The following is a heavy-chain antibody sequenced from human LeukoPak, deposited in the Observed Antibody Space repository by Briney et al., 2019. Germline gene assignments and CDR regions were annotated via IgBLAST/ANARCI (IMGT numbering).Heavy chain of an antibody. D-gene: IGHD6-13*01. J-gene: IGHJ4*02. V-gene: IGHV3-21*01. CDR2: ISSSSSYI. CDR1: GFTLSSYS. Sequence: PGGSLRLSCAASGFTLSSYSMNWVRQAPGKGLEWVSSISSSSSYIYYADSVKGRFTISRDNPKNSLYLQTNSLRAEDTAVYYCARERPIASVVDYWGQGTLVTVSS. CDR3: ARERPIASVVDY.